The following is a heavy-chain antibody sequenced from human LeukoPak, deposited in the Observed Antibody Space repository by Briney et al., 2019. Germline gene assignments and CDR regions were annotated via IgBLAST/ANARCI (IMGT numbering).Heavy chain of an antibody. J-gene: IGHJ4*02. CDR3: AREDYGDDEGGAWFDY. V-gene: IGHV4-61*02. D-gene: IGHD4-17*01. Sequence: SQTLSLTCTVSGGSISSGSYYWSWIRQPAGKGLEWIGRIYTSGSTNYNPSLKSRVTISVDTSKNQFSLKLSSVTAADTAVYYCAREDYGDDEGGAWFDYWGQGTLVTVSS. CDR1: GGSISSGSYY. CDR2: IYTSGST.